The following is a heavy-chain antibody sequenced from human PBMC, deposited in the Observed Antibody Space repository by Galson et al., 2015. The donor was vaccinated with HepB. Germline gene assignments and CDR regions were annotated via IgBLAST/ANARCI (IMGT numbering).Heavy chain of an antibody. CDR1: GFTFSNAW. CDR3: TRCIERWRSTFDI. Sequence: SLRLSCAASGFTFSNAWMSWVRQAPGKGLEWVGRIKSKTDGGTTEYAAPVRGRFTISRDDSENTLYLQMNSLKTEDTAVYYCTRCIERWRSTFDICGQGTIVTV. CDR2: IKSKTDGGTT. V-gene: IGHV3-15*01. D-gene: IGHD2-8*01. J-gene: IGHJ3*02.